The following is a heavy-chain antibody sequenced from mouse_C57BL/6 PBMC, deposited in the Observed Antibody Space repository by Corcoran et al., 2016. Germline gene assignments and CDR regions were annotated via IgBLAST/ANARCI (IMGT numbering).Heavy chain of an antibody. V-gene: IGHV9-3*01. CDR3: ARAHYYYGSSPYWYFDV. Sequence: QIQWVQSGPELKKPGETVKISCKASGYTFTTYGMSWVKQAPGKGLKWMGWINTYSGVPTYADDFKGRFAFSLETSASTAYLQINNLKNEDTATYFCARAHYYYGSSPYWYFDVWGTGTTVTVSS. J-gene: IGHJ1*03. CDR1: GYTFTTYG. CDR2: INTYSGVP. D-gene: IGHD1-1*01.